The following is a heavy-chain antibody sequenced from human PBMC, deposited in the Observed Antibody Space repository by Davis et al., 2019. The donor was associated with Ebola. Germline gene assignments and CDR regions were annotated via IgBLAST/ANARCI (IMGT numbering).Heavy chain of an antibody. CDR1: GFTFSSYE. CDR3: TTWWQLVDY. J-gene: IGHJ4*02. Sequence: GESLKISCAASGFTFSSYEMNWVRQAPGKGLEWVGRIKSKTDGGTTDYAAPVKGRFTISRDDSKNTLYLQMNSLKTEDTAVYYCTTWWQLVDYWGQGTLVTVSS. V-gene: IGHV3-15*01. CDR2: IKSKTDGGTT. D-gene: IGHD2-15*01.